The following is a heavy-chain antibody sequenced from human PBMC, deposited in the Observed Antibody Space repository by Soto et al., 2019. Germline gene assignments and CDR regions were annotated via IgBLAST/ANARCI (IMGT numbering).Heavy chain of an antibody. CDR2: IDWDGEK. Sequence: SGPTLVNPTQTLTLTCTFVGFSLTTTGRGVGWIRQPPGKALEWLALIDWDGEKYYTTSLKTRLTISTDTSKNQVVLTMTNMDPVDTATYYCARSQVGPTTLDWFDPWGQGTLVTVSS. CDR1: GFSLTTTGRG. D-gene: IGHD1-26*01. V-gene: IGHV2-70*01. CDR3: ARSQVGPTTLDWFDP. J-gene: IGHJ5*02.